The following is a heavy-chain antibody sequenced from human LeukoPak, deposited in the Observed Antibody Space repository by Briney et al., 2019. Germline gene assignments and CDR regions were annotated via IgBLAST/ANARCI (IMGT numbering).Heavy chain of an antibody. V-gene: IGHV4-59*08. CDR2: IYYSGST. CDR3: ARMGIAGAFRPFDY. CDR1: GGSISSYY. D-gene: IGHD6-13*01. Sequence: SETLSLTCTVSGGSISSYYWSWIRQPPGKGLEWIGYIYYSGSTNYNPSLKSRVTISVDTSKNQFSLKLSSVTAADTAVYYCARMGIAGAFRPFDYWGQGTLVTVSS. J-gene: IGHJ4*02.